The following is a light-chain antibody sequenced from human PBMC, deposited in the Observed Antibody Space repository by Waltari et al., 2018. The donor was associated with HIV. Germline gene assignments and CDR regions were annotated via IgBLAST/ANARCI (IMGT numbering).Light chain of an antibody. CDR2: SNA. J-gene: IGLJ1*01. CDR1: SSNIGSNT. CDR3: AAWDDSLTGLV. V-gene: IGLV1-44*01. Sequence: QSVLTQPPPASGTPGQRVTISCSGSSSNIGSNTVNWYQQLPGTAPKLLIYSNAHGTSGLPGGGWGSKSGTSAFLAISGLQSEDEADYYCAAWDDSLTGLVFGTGTKLTVL.